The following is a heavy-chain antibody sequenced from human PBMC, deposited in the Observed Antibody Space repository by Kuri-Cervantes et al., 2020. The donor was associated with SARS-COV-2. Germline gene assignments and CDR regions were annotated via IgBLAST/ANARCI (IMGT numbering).Heavy chain of an antibody. CDR2: ISSNGDST. Sequence: GGSLNISCAASGFTFSNYAMYWVRQAPGKGLEYVSAISSNGDSTYYADSVKGRFTMSRDNSKNTLYLQMGSLLAEDMAVYYCARVSRSGYLDYWGQGTLVTVSS. D-gene: IGHD3-3*01. CDR3: ARVSRSGYLDY. CDR1: GFTFSNYA. J-gene: IGHJ4*02. V-gene: IGHV3-64*02.